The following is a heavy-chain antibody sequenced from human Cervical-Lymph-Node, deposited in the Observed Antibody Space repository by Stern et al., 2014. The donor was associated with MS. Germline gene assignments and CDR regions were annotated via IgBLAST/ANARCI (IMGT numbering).Heavy chain of an antibody. CDR2: LDWDDKK. CDR1: GFSLSTSGMC. J-gene: IGHJ6*02. CDR3: ARMSRDYYYYGMDV. Sequence: QVTLRESGPALVKPTQTLTLTCTFSGFSLSTSGMCVSWIRLPPGKALEWLALLDWDDKKYYPTSLETRLTISRDTSKNQVILTVTNMDPVDTGTYYCARMSRDYYYYGMDVWGQGTTVTVSS. V-gene: IGHV2-70*01.